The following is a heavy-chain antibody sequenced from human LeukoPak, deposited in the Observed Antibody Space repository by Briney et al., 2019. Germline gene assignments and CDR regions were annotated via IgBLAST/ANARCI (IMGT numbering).Heavy chain of an antibody. CDR1: GFTFSSYS. J-gene: IGHJ6*02. CDR2: ISSSSSYI. CDR3: ALQGAATVTLSYYYYYGMDV. Sequence: PGGSLRLSCAASGFTFSSYSMNWVRQAPGKGLEWVSSISSSSSYIYYADSVKGRFTISRDNAKNLLYLQMNSLRAEDTAVYYCALQGAATVTLSYYYYYGMDVWGQGTTVTVFS. V-gene: IGHV3-21*06. D-gene: IGHD4-17*01.